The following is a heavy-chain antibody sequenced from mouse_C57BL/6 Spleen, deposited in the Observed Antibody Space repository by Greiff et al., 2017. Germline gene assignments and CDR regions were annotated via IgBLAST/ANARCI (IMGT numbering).Heavy chain of an antibody. CDR3: ARETTARGFAY. V-gene: IGHV1-55*01. Sequence: VQLQQPGAELVKPGASVKMSCKASGYTFTSYWITWVKQRPGQGLEWIGDLYPGSGSTNYNEKFKSKATLTVGTSSSTAYMQLSSLTSEDSAVYYCARETTARGFAYWGQGTLVTVSA. CDR2: LYPGSGST. CDR1: GYTFTSYW. D-gene: IGHD3-2*01. J-gene: IGHJ3*01.